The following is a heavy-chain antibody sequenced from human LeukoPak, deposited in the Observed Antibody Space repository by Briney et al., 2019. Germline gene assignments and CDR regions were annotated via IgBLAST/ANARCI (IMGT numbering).Heavy chain of an antibody. CDR1: VFIVNSYG. J-gene: IGHJ4*02. V-gene: IGHV3-30*18. D-gene: IGHD3-10*01. CDR3: AKESPYYDFDY. Sequence: GGSLRLSCVVSVFIVNSYGTHWVRQAPGKGLEWVAVLSSDGSNKYYADSVKGRFTISRDISKNTLYLQMNSLRADDTALYYCAKESPYYDFDYWGQGTLVIVSS. CDR2: LSSDGSNK.